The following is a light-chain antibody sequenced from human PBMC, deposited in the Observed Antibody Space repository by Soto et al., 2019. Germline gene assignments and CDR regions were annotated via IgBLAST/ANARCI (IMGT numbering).Light chain of an antibody. CDR1: SXDFGDSTY. J-gene: IGLJ1*01. CDR2: DVN. V-gene: IGLV2-14*01. CDR3: TSYTRSGLIV. Sequence: QSVLTQPASVSGSPGXXXXXXXTGTSXDFGDSTYVSWYQQHPGKAPRLIIYDVNNRPSGVAARFSASRSGNTASLTISGLQAEDEADYYCTSYTRSGLIVFGTGTKLTVL.